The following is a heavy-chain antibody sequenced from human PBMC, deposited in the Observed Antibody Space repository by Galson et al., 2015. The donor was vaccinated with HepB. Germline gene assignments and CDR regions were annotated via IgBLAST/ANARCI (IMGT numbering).Heavy chain of an antibody. D-gene: IGHD3-10*01. CDR1: GFTFSNYW. V-gene: IGHV3-7*01. CDR3: GRGFGPDY. J-gene: IGHJ4*02. CDR2: IKQDGSEK. Sequence: SLRLSCAASGFTFSNYWMSWVRQAPGKGLEWVVSIKQDGSEKYYVDSVKGRFTISRDNAKNSLYPQMNSLRAEDTAVYYCGRGFGPDYWGQGTLVSASS.